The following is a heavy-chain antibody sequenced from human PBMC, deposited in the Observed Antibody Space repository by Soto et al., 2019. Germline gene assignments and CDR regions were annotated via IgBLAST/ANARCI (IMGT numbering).Heavy chain of an antibody. D-gene: IGHD6-6*01. Sequence: QVQLVESGGGVVQPGRSLRLSCAASGFTFSTYGMHWVRQAPGKGPEWVAVISIDGSNKYYADSVKGRFTISRDNSKNTLYLQMNSLRDDDPAVYYCAKGSEAARQELDYWGQGTLVTVSS. CDR2: ISIDGSNK. V-gene: IGHV3-30*18. CDR1: GFTFSTYG. CDR3: AKGSEAARQELDY. J-gene: IGHJ4*02.